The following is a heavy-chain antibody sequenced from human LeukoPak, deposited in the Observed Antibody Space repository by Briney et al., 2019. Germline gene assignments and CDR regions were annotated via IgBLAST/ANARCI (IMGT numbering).Heavy chain of an antibody. CDR2: ITGAGYAR. V-gene: IGHV3-23*01. CDR3: SRDPNGDYVGAFDN. CDR1: GFTFSNYA. D-gene: IGHD4-17*01. Sequence: QSGGSLRLSCAASGFTFSNYALTWVRQAPGKGLEWVSSITGAGYARYADSVKGRFTTSRDNSKNTLYLQMGSLRGDDTALYHCSRDPNGDYVGAFDNWGQGTMVTVSS. J-gene: IGHJ3*02.